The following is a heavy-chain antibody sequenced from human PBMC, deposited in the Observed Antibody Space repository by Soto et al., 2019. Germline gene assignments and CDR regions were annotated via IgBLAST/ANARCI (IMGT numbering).Heavy chain of an antibody. CDR3: ARHNYGSGSTYFDY. V-gene: IGHV4-59*08. D-gene: IGHD3-10*01. Sequence: PSETLSLTCTVSGGSISSYYWSWIRQPPGKGLEWIGYIYYSGSTNYNPSLKSRVTISVDTSKNQFSLKLSSMTAADTAVYYCARHNYGSGSTYFDYWGQGTLVTVS. CDR2: IYYSGST. CDR1: GGSISSYY. J-gene: IGHJ4*02.